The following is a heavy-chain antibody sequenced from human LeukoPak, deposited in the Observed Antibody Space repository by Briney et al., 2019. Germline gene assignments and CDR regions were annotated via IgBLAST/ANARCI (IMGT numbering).Heavy chain of an antibody. D-gene: IGHD4-17*01. CDR3: VRLFGGVTTFDY. J-gene: IGHJ4*02. CDR1: GFTFSAYW. V-gene: IGHV3-7*01. Sequence: GGSLRLSCAASGFTFSAYWMSWVRQGPGKGLDWVASINPDGSGTRYVDSVRRRFTTSRDNAQNSLYLHMNSLSAEDTAVYYCVRLFGGVTTFDYWGQGTLITVSS. CDR2: INPDGSGT.